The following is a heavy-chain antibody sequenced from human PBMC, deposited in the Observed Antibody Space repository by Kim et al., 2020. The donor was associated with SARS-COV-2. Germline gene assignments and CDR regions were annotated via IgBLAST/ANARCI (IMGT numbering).Heavy chain of an antibody. Sequence: GGSLRLSCAASGFTFSNYAMHWVRQAPGKGLEWVAVTSYDGSSTYYIESVRGRFIISRDNSKNTLFLQMNNPRPEDTAIYYCAKDISITMRMVRFYFDYWGQGALVTVYS. V-gene: IGHV3-30*18. CDR2: TSYDGSST. CDR3: AKDISITMRMVRFYFDY. CDR1: GFTFSNYA. D-gene: IGHD3-22*01. J-gene: IGHJ4*02.